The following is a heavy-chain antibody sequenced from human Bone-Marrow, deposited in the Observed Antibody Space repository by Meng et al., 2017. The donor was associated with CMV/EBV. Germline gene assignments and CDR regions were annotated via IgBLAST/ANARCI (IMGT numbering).Heavy chain of an antibody. V-gene: IGHV3-33*06. D-gene: IGHD6-19*01. CDR2: IWYDGSNK. J-gene: IGHJ4*02. Sequence: ASGFTFRSYGMHWVRQAPGKGLEWVAVIWYDGSNKYYADSVKGRFTISRDNSKNTLYLQMNSLRAEDTAVYYCAKDRYSSGWYPFDYWGQGTLVTVSS. CDR1: GFTFRSYG. CDR3: AKDRYSSGWYPFDY.